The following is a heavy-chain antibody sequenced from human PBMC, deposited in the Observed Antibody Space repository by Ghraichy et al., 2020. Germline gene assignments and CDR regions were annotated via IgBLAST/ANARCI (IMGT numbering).Heavy chain of an antibody. CDR1: GHTFTSYG. D-gene: IGHD2-2*02. J-gene: IGHJ4*02. CDR2: ISGYSGNT. CDR3: ARDDTLGFFDY. Sequence: ASVKVSCKASGHTFTSYGVSWVRQAPGQGLEWMGWISGYSGNTNYAQILQGRVTMTTDTSTSTAYMELRSLRSDDTAVYYCARDDTLGFFDYWGQGTLVTVSS. V-gene: IGHV1-18*04.